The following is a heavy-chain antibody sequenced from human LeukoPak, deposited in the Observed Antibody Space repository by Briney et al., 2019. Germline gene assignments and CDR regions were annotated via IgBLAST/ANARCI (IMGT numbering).Heavy chain of an antibody. Sequence: ASVKVSCKASGGTFSSYAISWVRQAPGRGLEWMGRIIPIFGTANYAQKFQGRVTITADKSTSTAYMELSSLRSEDTAVYYCARERGYCSSTSCLYYYYYMDVWGKGTTVTVSS. J-gene: IGHJ6*03. V-gene: IGHV1-69*06. CDR2: IIPIFGTA. CDR3: ARERGYCSSTSCLYYYYYMDV. CDR1: GGTFSSYA. D-gene: IGHD2-2*01.